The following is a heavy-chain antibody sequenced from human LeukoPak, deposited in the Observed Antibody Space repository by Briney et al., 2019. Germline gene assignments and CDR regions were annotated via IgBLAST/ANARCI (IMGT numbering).Heavy chain of an antibody. D-gene: IGHD3-3*01. V-gene: IGHV1-46*01. J-gene: IGHJ5*02. Sequence: GASVKVSCKASGYTFTSYYMHWVRQAPGQGLEWMGIINPSSGSTSYAQKLQGRVTMTRDTSTSTVYMELSSLRSEDTAVYYCAREGYYDFWSGSNWFDPWGQGTLVTVSS. CDR3: AREGYYDFWSGSNWFDP. CDR2: INPSSGST. CDR1: GYTFTSYY.